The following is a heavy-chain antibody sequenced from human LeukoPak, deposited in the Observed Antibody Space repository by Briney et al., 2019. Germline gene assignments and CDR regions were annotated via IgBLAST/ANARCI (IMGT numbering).Heavy chain of an antibody. J-gene: IGHJ5*02. V-gene: IGHV1-18*01. CDR2: ISAYNGNT. CDR1: GYTFTSYG. Sequence: ASVKVSCTASGYTFTSYGISWVRQAPGQGLEWMGWISAYNGNTNYAQKLQGRVTMTTDTSTSTAYMELRSLRSDDTAVYYCASYGGYCSSTSCYNWFDPWGQGTLVTVSS. CDR3: ASYGGYCSSTSCYNWFDP. D-gene: IGHD2-2*01.